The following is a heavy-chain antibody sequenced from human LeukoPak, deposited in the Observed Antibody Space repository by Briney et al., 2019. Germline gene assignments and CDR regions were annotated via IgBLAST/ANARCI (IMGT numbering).Heavy chain of an antibody. CDR1: GFIFSNAW. J-gene: IGHJ4*02. CDR2: IKSKTDGGTI. Sequence: GGSLRLSCAVSGFIFSNAWMRWVRQAPGKGLEWVGRIKSKTDGGTIDYAAPVKGGFTISRDDSKNTLYLQLNSLKTEDTAMYYCATNYYPVRNWGQGTLVTVSS. CDR3: ATNYYPVRN. D-gene: IGHD3-10*01. V-gene: IGHV3-15*01.